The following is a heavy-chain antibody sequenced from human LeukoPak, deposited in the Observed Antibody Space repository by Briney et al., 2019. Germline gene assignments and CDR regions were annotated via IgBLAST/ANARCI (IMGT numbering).Heavy chain of an antibody. D-gene: IGHD6-19*01. Sequence: GRSLRLSCAASGFTFSSYAMHWVRQAPGKGLEWVAVISYDGSNKYYADSVKGRFTISRDNSKNTLYLQMNSLRAEDTAVYYCAREGGAVAGTPSYGMDVWGQGTTVTVSS. J-gene: IGHJ6*02. CDR2: ISYDGSNK. CDR3: AREGGAVAGTPSYGMDV. V-gene: IGHV3-30-3*01. CDR1: GFTFSSYA.